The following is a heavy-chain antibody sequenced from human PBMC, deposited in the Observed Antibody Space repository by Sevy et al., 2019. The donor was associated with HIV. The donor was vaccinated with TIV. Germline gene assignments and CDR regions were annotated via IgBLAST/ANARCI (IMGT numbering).Heavy chain of an antibody. V-gene: IGHV5-51*01. CDR2: VYPGDSDT. Sequence: GESLKISCTASGYFFAHYWIGWVRHMPGKGLEWVGMVYPGDSDTRYSPSFEGHVAISADKSTNTAYLQTSVLKASDTAIYYCATTLTTYPYFFQFWGQGTPVTVSS. CDR1: GYFFAHYW. J-gene: IGHJ4*02. CDR3: ATTLTTYPYFFQF. D-gene: IGHD4-17*01.